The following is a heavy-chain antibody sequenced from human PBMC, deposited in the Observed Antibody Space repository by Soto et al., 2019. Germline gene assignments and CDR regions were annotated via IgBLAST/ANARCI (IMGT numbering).Heavy chain of an antibody. D-gene: IGHD6-13*01. J-gene: IGHJ4*02. CDR2: IIPILGIA. Sequence: QVQLVQSGAEVQKPGSSVKVSCKASGGTFSSYTISWVRQAPGQGLEWMGRIIPILGIANYAQKFQGRVTITADKSTSTAYMELSSLRSEDTAVYYCARPPGIAAARGNWGQGTLVTVSS. V-gene: IGHV1-69*02. CDR1: GGTFSSYT. CDR3: ARPPGIAAARGN.